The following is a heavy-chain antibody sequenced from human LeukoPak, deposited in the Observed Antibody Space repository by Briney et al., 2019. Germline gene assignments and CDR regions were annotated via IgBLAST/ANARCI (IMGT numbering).Heavy chain of an antibody. Sequence: GASVTASFKASGYTFTDYYMHWVGQAPGQGGEGMGWINPNRGGTNYPQKFQGRVTMTRERSISKAYIELSTLTSDDTAVYYCARTSHYVDIAATIPYGIYYFDYWGQGTLVTVSS. CDR2: INPNRGGT. CDR1: GYTFTDYY. D-gene: IGHD5-12*01. J-gene: IGHJ4*02. V-gene: IGHV1-2*02. CDR3: ARTSHYVDIAATIPYGIYYFDY.